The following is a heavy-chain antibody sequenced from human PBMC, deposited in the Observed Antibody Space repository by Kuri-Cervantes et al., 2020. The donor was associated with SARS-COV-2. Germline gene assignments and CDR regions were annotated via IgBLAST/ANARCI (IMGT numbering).Heavy chain of an antibody. Sequence: GESLKISCVASGFTFSNYAIHWVRQAPGKGLEWVAVIWYDGKNEYYAGSVKGRFTISRDNSRNTVLLQMKILRAEDTAIYYCARGAANYYMDVWGTGTTVTVSS. D-gene: IGHD3-16*01. CDR1: GFTFSNYA. J-gene: IGHJ6*03. V-gene: IGHV3-33*08. CDR3: ARGAANYYMDV. CDR2: IWYDGKNE.